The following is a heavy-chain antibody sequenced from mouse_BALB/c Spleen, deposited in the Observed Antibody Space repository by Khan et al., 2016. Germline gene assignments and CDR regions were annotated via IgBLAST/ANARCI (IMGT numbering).Heavy chain of an antibody. Sequence: EVKLEESGGGLVQPGGSMKLSCAASGFTFSDAWMDWVRQSPEKGLEWVAEIRRKANNHATYYAESGKGRFTISRDDSTSSVYLQMNSSRAEDASVYCCTRKVRAMDYWGQGTSVTVSS. CDR1: GFTFSDAW. J-gene: IGHJ4*01. CDR3: TRKVRAMDY. CDR2: IRRKANNHAT. V-gene: IGHV6-6*01.